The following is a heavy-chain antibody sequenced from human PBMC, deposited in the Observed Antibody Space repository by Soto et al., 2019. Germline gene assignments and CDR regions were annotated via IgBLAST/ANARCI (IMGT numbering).Heavy chain of an antibody. CDR1: GFTFSDYY. CDR3: AGKTDGPFDY. CDR2: ISSSSSYT. Sequence: PGGSLRLSCAASGFTFSDYYMSWIRQAPGKGLEWVSYISSSSSYTNYADSVKGRFTISRDNAKNSLYLQMNSLRAEDTAVYYCAGKTDGPFDYWGQGTLVTVSS. V-gene: IGHV3-11*06. J-gene: IGHJ4*02. D-gene: IGHD2-21*02.